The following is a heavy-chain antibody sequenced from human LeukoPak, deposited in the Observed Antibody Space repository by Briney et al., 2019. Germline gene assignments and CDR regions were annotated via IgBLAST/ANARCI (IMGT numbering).Heavy chain of an antibody. CDR1: GFTFSNYN. J-gene: IGHJ4*02. CDR2: ISTRSTYI. CDR3: ANIVGADDFFDY. D-gene: IGHD1-26*01. V-gene: IGHV3-21*04. Sequence: PGGSLRLSCAASGFTFSNYNMNWVRQAPGKGLEWVSCISTRSTYIYYADSVKGRFTISRDNAKNSLYLQMNSLRAEDTAVYYCANIVGADDFFDYWGQGTLVTVSS.